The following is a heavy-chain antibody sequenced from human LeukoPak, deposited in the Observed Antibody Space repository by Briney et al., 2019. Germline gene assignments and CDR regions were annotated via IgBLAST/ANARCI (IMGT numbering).Heavy chain of an antibody. Sequence: GGSLRLSCAASGFTFSSYGVSWVRQAPGKGLEWVSGISGSGHRTYYADSVKGRFTIPRDNSKRTLYLQMNSLRAEDTAVYYCAKDWGEYFDYVWGSFTSFDSWGQGTLVTVSS. V-gene: IGHV3-23*01. J-gene: IGHJ4*02. D-gene: IGHD3-16*01. CDR2: ISGSGHRT. CDR3: AKDWGEYFDYVWGSFTSFDS. CDR1: GFTFSSYG.